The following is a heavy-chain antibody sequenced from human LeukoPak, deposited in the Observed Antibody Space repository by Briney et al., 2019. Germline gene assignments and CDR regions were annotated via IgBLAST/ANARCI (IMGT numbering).Heavy chain of an antibody. D-gene: IGHD6-6*01. V-gene: IGHV3-74*01. CDR2: INSDGSST. J-gene: IGHJ4*02. Sequence: QSGGSLRLSCAASGFTFSSYWMHWVRQAPGKGLVWVSRINSDGSSTSYADSVKGRFTISRDNAKNTLYLQMNSLRAEDTAVYYCARGRIEKQYSSRCFDYWGQGTLVTVSS. CDR3: ARGRIEKQYSSRCFDY. CDR1: GFTFSSYW.